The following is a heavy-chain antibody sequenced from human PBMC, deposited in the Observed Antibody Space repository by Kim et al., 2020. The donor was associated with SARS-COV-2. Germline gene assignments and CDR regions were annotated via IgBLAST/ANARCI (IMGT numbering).Heavy chain of an antibody. CDR3: TTDRGVAARPLFAS. Sequence: GGSLRLSCATSGFPFINAWMGWVRQAPGKGLECVGRIKSKTAGGTTDYAAPVKDRFSISRDDSKNTMYLQMNSLKTEDSAVYYCTTDRGVAARPLFASWGQGTLVTVSS. CDR2: IKSKTAGGTT. V-gene: IGHV3-15*01. CDR1: GFPFINAW. D-gene: IGHD6-6*01. J-gene: IGHJ4*02.